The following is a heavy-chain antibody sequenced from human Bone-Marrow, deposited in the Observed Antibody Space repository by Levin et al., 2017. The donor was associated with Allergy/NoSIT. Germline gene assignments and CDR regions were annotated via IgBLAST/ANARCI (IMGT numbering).Heavy chain of an antibody. D-gene: IGHD2-2*01. CDR2: VYQTYIT. V-gene: IGHV4-59*01. J-gene: IGHJ6*02. CDR1: GGSFSNYY. Sequence: PSETLSLTCTISGGSFSNYYWNWVRQSPGKGLEWIGYVYQTYITIYSPSLRSRVSISIDTSKNQFSMDLTSVTAADTAVYYCARSLGQSVDYYGLDVWGQGTTVTVSS. CDR3: ARSLGQSVDYYGLDV.